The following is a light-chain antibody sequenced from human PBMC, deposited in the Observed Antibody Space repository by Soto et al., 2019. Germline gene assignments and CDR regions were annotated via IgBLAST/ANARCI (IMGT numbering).Light chain of an antibody. CDR2: DAS. V-gene: IGKV3-20*01. CDR3: QQYGSSPLT. Sequence: VTIPCRASQTISSWLAWYQQKPGQAPRLLIYDASSRATGIPDRFSGGGSGTDFTLTISRLEPEDFAVYYCQQYGSSPLTFGGGTKVDIK. CDR1: QTISSW. J-gene: IGKJ4*01.